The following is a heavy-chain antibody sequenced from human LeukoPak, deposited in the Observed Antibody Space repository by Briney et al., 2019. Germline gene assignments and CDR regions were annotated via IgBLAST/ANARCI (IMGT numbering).Heavy chain of an antibody. V-gene: IGHV3-30*02. Sequence: GGSLRLSCAASGFTFSSYGMHWVRQAPGKGLEWVAFIRYDGSNKYYADSVKGRFTISRDNSKNTLYLQMNSLRAEDTAVYYCARVGYGDGWYFDLWGRGTLVTVSS. D-gene: IGHD4-17*01. CDR1: GFTFSSYG. J-gene: IGHJ2*01. CDR3: ARVGYGDGWYFDL. CDR2: IRYDGSNK.